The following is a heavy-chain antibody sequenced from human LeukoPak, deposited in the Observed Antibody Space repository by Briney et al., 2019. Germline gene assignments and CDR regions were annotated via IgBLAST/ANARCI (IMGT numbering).Heavy chain of an antibody. CDR2: ISSSSYI. J-gene: IGHJ4*02. CDR1: GFTFSSYS. D-gene: IGHD3-22*01. V-gene: IGHV3-21*01. CDR3: ARVLAYDSSGYYFDY. Sequence: GGSLRLSCAASGFTFSSYSMNWVRQAPGKGLEWVSSISSSSYIYYADSVKGRFTISRDNAKNSLYLQRNSLRAEDTAVYYCARVLAYDSSGYYFDYWGQGTLVTVSS.